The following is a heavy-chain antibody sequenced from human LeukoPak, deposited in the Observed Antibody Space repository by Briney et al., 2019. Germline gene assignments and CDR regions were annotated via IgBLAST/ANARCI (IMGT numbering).Heavy chain of an antibody. V-gene: IGHV3-74*01. J-gene: IGHJ4*02. Sequence: GGSLRLSCAASGFTFNSYWMHWVCQAPGKGLVWVSRINSDGSSTNYADSVKGRFTISRDNSENTLYLQMNSLRTEDTAVYYCGTTTLSATWNYWGQGTLVTVSS. D-gene: IGHD3-16*02. CDR3: GTTTLSATWNY. CDR1: GFTFNSYW. CDR2: INSDGSST.